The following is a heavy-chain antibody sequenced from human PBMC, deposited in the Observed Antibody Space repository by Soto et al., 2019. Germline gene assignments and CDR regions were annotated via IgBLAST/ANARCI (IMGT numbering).Heavy chain of an antibody. V-gene: IGHV1-18*01. CDR3: VRDLDGSGSYYTDY. Sequence: GASVKVSCKASGYTFGIYGINWVRQAPGQGLEWMGWTRPNNGNTKYAQNLQGRVTMTTDTSTSTAYMELRSLRPDDTAVYYCVRDLDGSGSYYTDYWGQGTLVTVSS. CDR1: GYTFGIYG. D-gene: IGHD3-10*01. J-gene: IGHJ4*02. CDR2: TRPNNGNT.